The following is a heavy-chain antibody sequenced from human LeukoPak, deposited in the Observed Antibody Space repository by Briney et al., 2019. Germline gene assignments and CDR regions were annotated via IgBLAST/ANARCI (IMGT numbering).Heavy chain of an antibody. CDR1: GGSINNYY. Sequence: SETLSLTCTVSGGSINNYYWSWIRQPPGKGLEWIGYIFDNGNTNYNPSLKSRVTISLDTSKNQFSLKLSSVTAADTAVYYCARFRYFDWEAIDYWGQGTLVTVSS. D-gene: IGHD3-9*01. CDR3: ARFRYFDWEAIDY. J-gene: IGHJ4*02. CDR2: IFDNGNT. V-gene: IGHV4-59*12.